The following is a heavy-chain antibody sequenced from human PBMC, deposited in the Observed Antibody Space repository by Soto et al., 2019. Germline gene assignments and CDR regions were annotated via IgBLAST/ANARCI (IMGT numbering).Heavy chain of an antibody. CDR3: ARDRGYYYDSSGYPSSFDY. CDR2: IIPIFGTA. CDR1: GGTFSSYA. V-gene: IGHV1-69*13. Sequence: GASVKVSCKASGGTFSSYAISWVRQAPGQGLEWMGGIIPIFGTANYAQKFQGRVTITADESTSTAYMELSSLRSEDTAVYYCARDRGYYYDSSGYPSSFDYWGQGTLVTVS. J-gene: IGHJ4*02. D-gene: IGHD3-22*01.